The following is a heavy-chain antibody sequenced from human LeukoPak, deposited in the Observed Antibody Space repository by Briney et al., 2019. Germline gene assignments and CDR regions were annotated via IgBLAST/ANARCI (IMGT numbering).Heavy chain of an antibody. D-gene: IGHD3-9*01. CDR1: GYTFTSYY. CDR3: ARGARLADFDY. V-gene: IGHV1-46*01. CDR2: INPNAGTT. J-gene: IGHJ4*02. Sequence: ASVKVSCKASGYTFTSYYMHWVRQAPGQGLEWMGIINPNAGTTSYAQKFQGRVTVTRDMSTSTVYMEISSLRSDDTAVYYCARGARLADFDYWGQGTLVTVSS.